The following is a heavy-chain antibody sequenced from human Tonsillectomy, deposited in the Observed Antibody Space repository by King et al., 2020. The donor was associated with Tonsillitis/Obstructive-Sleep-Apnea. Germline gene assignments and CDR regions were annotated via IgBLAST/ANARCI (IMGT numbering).Heavy chain of an antibody. Sequence: VQLVESGGGLVQPGGSLRLSCAASGFTFSSYVMSWVRQAPGKGLEWVSAISGSGGSTYYADYVKGRFTISRDNSKNTLYLQMNSLRAEDTAVYYCAKGLARYCSGGSCEYYMDVWGKGTTVTVSS. D-gene: IGHD2-15*01. CDR2: ISGSGGST. V-gene: IGHV3-23*04. CDR1: GFTFSSYV. J-gene: IGHJ6*03. CDR3: AKGLARYCSGGSCEYYMDV.